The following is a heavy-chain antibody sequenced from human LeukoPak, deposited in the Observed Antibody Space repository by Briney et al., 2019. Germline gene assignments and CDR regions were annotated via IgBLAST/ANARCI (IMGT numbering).Heavy chain of an antibody. CDR1: GFTFSSYS. CDR2: IRSSSSYI. D-gene: IGHD2-21*02. CDR3: ASVGEYCGGDCSYYYYYYGMDV. J-gene: IGHJ6*02. V-gene: IGHV3-21*01. Sequence: GGSLRLSCAASGFTFSSYSMNWVRQAPGKGLEWVSSIRSSSSYIYYADSVKGRFTISRDNAKNSLYLQMNSLRAEDTAVYYCASVGEYCGGDCSYYYYYYGMDVWGQGTTVPVSS.